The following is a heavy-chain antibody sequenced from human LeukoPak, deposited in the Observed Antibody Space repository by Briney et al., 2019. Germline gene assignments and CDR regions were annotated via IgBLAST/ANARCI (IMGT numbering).Heavy chain of an antibody. CDR2: VKQDGSEK. J-gene: IGHJ4*02. CDR3: ARGLGTDSGEDY. Sequence: PGGSLRLSCAASGFTFSSYGMHWVRQAPGKGLEWVASVKQDGSEKYYVDSVKGRFTISRDNAKNSLSLQVNSLRAEDTAVYYCARGLGTDSGEDYWGQGTLVTVSS. D-gene: IGHD4-17*01. V-gene: IGHV3-7*01. CDR1: GFTFSSYG.